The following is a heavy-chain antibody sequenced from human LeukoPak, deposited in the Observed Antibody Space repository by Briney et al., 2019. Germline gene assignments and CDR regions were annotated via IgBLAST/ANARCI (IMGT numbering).Heavy chain of an antibody. CDR1: GGSISSYY. CDR3: ASLSIAVAGLHWYFDL. Sequence: SSETLSLTCTVSGGSISSYYWSWIRQPPGKGLEWIGYIYYSGSTNYNPSLKSRVTISVDTSKNQFSLKLSSVTAADTAVYYCASLSIAVAGLHWYFDLWGRGTLVTVSS. CDR2: IYYSGST. J-gene: IGHJ2*01. D-gene: IGHD6-19*01. V-gene: IGHV4-59*12.